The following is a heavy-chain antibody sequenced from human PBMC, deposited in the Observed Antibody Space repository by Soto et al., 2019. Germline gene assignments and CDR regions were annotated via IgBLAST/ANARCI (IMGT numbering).Heavy chain of an antibody. CDR2: IYYSGST. CDR1: GGSISSYY. D-gene: IGHD4-17*01. J-gene: IGHJ6*03. Sequence: SETLSLTCTVSGGSISSYYWSWIRQPPGKGLEWIGYIYYSGSTNYNPSLKSRVTISVDTSKNQFSLKLSSVTAADTAVYYCARGLTTGLMDVWGKGTTVTVSS. CDR3: ARGLTTGLMDV. V-gene: IGHV4-59*01.